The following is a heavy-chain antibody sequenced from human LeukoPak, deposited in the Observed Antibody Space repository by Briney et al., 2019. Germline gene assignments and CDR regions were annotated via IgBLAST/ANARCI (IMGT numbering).Heavy chain of an antibody. J-gene: IGHJ4*02. D-gene: IGHD3-10*01. CDR2: ISSSSSYI. V-gene: IGHV3-21*01. Sequence: GGSLRLSCVTSGFTFSNYWMNWVRQAPGKGLEWVSSISSSSSYIYYADSVTGRFTISRDNAKNSLYLQMNSLRAEDTAVYYCARDDYYGSGSIFDYWGQGTLVTVSS. CDR1: GFTFSNYW. CDR3: ARDDYYGSGSIFDY.